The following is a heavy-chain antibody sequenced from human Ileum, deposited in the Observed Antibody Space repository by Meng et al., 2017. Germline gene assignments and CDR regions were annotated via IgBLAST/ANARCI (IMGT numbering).Heavy chain of an antibody. CDR2: IFHTGST. J-gene: IGHJ4*02. D-gene: IGHD2/OR15-2a*01. V-gene: IGHV4-4*02. CDR3: ATNKNKKIDY. CDR1: GDSISSSNW. Sequence: QVQVQESGPGVVEPSGTLSFTCGVSGDSISSSNWWNWVRQPPGKGLEWIGEIFHTGSTNYNPSLKSRVTISADKSKNQFSLNLSSVTAADTAVYYCATNKNKKIDYWGQGTLVTVSS.